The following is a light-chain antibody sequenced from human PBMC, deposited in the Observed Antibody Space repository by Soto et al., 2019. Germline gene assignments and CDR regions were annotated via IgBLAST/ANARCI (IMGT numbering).Light chain of an antibody. V-gene: IGLV2-14*01. CDR1: SSDVGAYNY. CDR3: SSYTTSRTLV. CDR2: EVR. J-gene: IGLJ1*01. Sequence: QSVLTQPASVSGSPGQSITISCTGTSSDVGAYNYVSWYQQRPGKAPQLMIYEVRYRPSGISNRFSGSKSDNTASLTISGLQAEDEADYYCSSYTTSRTLVFGTGTKVTVL.